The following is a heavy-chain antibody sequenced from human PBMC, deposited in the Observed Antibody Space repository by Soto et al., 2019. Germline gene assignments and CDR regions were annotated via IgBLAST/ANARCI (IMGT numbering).Heavy chain of an antibody. CDR1: GGSISSYY. CDR2: IYYSGST. CDR3: ASGKTYNFDY. J-gene: IGHJ4*02. V-gene: IGHV4-59*04. D-gene: IGHD2-21*01. Sequence: LSLTCTVSGGSISSYYWSWIRQPPGKGLEWIGYIYYSGSTYYNPSLKSRVTISVDTSKNQFSLKLSSVTAADTAVYYCASGKTYNFDYWGQGTLVTVSS.